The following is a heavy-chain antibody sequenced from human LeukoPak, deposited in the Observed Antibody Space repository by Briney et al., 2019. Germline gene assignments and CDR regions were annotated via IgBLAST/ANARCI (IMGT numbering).Heavy chain of an antibody. CDR1: GFTFSSYS. V-gene: IGHV3-21*01. Sequence: GGSLRLSCAASGFTFSSYSMNWVRQAPGKGLEWVSSISSSSSYIYYADSVKGRFTISRDNAKNSLYLQMNSLRAEDTAVYYCARDTRYCSGGSCRTDAFDIWGQGTMVTVSS. D-gene: IGHD2-15*01. CDR2: ISSSSSYI. J-gene: IGHJ3*02. CDR3: ARDTRYCSGGSCRTDAFDI.